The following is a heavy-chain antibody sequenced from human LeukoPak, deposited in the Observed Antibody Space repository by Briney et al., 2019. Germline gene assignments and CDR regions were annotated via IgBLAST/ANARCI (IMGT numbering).Heavy chain of an antibody. CDR2: ISGSGGTT. Sequence: GGSLRLSCAASGFTFNRYGMSWVRQAPGKGLEWVPAISGSGGTTYYADSVKGRLTISRDNSKNTLYLQMNSLRAEDTAVYYCAKVSGIAVAGTFDYWGQGTLVTVSS. J-gene: IGHJ4*02. CDR1: GFTFNRYG. V-gene: IGHV3-23*01. D-gene: IGHD6-19*01. CDR3: AKVSGIAVAGTFDY.